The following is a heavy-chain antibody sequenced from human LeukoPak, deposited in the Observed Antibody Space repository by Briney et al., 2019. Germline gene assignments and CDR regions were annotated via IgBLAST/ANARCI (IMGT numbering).Heavy chain of an antibody. CDR1: GGSFSSTTYY. V-gene: IGHV4-39*01. CDR2: VYYSGST. CDR3: ARQYYDSSGYYPWYFDY. J-gene: IGHJ4*02. D-gene: IGHD3-22*01. Sequence: SETLSLTCTVSGGSFSSTTYYWGWIRQPPGKGLEWIGRVYYSGSTYYNQSLKSRVTISVDTSKNQFSLKLTSVTAADTAVYYCARQYYDSSGYYPWYFDYWGQGTLVTVSS.